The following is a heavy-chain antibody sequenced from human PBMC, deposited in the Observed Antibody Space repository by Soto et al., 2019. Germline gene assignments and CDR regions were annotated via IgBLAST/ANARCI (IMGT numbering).Heavy chain of an antibody. CDR1: GGSISSGGYY. CDR3: ARDRSVRRYSYAYFDY. Sequence: QVQLQESGPGLVKPSQTLSLTCTVSGGSISSGGYYWSWIRQHPGKGLEWIGYIYYSGSTYYNPSLKSRVTISVDTSKNQFSLKLSSVTAADTAVYYGARDRSVRRYSYAYFDYWGQGTLVTVSS. D-gene: IGHD5-18*01. V-gene: IGHV4-31*03. J-gene: IGHJ4*02. CDR2: IYYSGST.